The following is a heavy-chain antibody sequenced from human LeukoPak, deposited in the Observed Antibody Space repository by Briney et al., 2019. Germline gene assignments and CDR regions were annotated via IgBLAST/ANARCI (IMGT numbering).Heavy chain of an antibody. Sequence: GGSLRLSCAASGFTFSSYWMHWVRQAPGKGLVWVSRINSDGSSTSYADSVKGRFTISRDNAKNTLYLQMNSLRAEDTAVYYCAREGQPPLWFGELEPFDYWGQGTLVTVSS. J-gene: IGHJ4*02. CDR1: GFTFSSYW. D-gene: IGHD3-10*01. CDR3: AREGQPPLWFGELEPFDY. V-gene: IGHV3-74*01. CDR2: INSDGSST.